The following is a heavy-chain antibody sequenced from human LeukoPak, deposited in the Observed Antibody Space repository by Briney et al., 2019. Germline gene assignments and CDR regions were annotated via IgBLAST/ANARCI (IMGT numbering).Heavy chain of an antibody. CDR1: GGPVSTCTYY. CDR2: IYYGGST. Sequence: PSETLSLTCTVSGGPVSTCTYYWSWIRQPPGKGLEWVGYIYYGGSTNYNPSLKSRVTISIDTSKNQFSLKLTSVTAADTAVYFCATGIATARVDFWGHGTLVTVSS. V-gene: IGHV4-61*01. J-gene: IGHJ4*01. D-gene: IGHD6-13*01. CDR3: ATGIATARVDF.